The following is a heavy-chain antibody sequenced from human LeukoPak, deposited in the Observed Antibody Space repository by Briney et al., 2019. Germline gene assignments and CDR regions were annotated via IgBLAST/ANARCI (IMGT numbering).Heavy chain of an antibody. D-gene: IGHD3-9*01. V-gene: IGHV3-30*03. CDR3: ARDGGDKTAYYGDQFDE. J-gene: IGHJ4*02. CDR1: GFTFSSYG. CDR2: ISYDGSNI. Sequence: PGGFLRLSCAASGFTFSSYGMHWVRQAPGKGLEWVAVISYDGSNINYADSAEGRFTISRDNSKNTLYLQMNGLRPEDTAVYYCARDGGDKTAYYGDQFDEWGQGTLVTVSS.